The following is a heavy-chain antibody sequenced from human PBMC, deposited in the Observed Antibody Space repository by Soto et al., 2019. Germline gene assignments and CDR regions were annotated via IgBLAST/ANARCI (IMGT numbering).Heavy chain of an antibody. CDR2: ISAYNGNT. J-gene: IGHJ4*02. D-gene: IGHD2-15*01. CDR3: AREGRDIVVVVAATWAPFDY. V-gene: IGHV1-18*01. Sequence: ASVKVSCKASGYTFTSYGISWVRQAPGQGLEWMGWISAYNGNTNYAQKLQGRVTMTTDTSTSTAYMELRSLRSDDTAVYYCAREGRDIVVVVAATWAPFDYWGQGTLVTVSS. CDR1: GYTFTSYG.